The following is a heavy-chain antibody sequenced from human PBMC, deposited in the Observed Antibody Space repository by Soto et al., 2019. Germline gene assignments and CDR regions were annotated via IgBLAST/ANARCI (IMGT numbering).Heavy chain of an antibody. J-gene: IGHJ4*02. V-gene: IGHV2-5*01. D-gene: IGHD3-3*01. Sequence: SGPTLVKPTQTLTLTCTFSGFSLSTSGVGVGWIRQPPGKALEWLALIYWNDDKRYSPSLKSRLTITKDTSKNQVVLTMTNMDPVDTATYYCAHRRLGYYDFWSGHRGGYYFDYWGQGTLVTVSS. CDR1: GFSLSTSGVG. CDR2: IYWNDDK. CDR3: AHRRLGYYDFWSGHRGGYYFDY.